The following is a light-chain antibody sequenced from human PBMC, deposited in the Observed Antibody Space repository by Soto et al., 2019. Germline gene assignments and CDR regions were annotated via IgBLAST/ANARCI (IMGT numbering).Light chain of an antibody. CDR2: VAS. Sequence: DIQLTQSTSSRSASVGDRVTTTCRASQNIGRFLNWHQQKPGRAPNVLINVASTLRSGVPSRFSGSGAGTDCNRTINSLQPEDFETYVCQQSFTTPLTFGGGTKVDIK. CDR1: QNIGRF. V-gene: IGKV1-39*01. J-gene: IGKJ4*01. CDR3: QQSFTTPLT.